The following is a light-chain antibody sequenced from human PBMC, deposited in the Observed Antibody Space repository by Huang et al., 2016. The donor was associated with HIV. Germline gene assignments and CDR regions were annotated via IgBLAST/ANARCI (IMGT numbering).Light chain of an antibody. CDR2: SAS. CDR1: QSIDGY. V-gene: IGKV1-39*01. Sequence: IQMTQSPSSLSASVGDRVTITCRASQSIDGYLNWYQQKPGKAPKLLISSASTLHTGVPPRFSGSGSGTDYTLIIDNLQPDDFATYFCQQSYSILITFGQGSRLDTK. J-gene: IGKJ5*01. CDR3: QQSYSILIT.